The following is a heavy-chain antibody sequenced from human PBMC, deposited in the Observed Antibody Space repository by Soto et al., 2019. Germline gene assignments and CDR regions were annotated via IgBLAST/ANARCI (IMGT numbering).Heavy chain of an antibody. CDR2: INPNSGGT. CDR3: AREGYSSTYNWFDP. V-gene: IGHV1-2*02. D-gene: IGHD6-13*01. J-gene: IGHJ5*02. CDR1: GYTFTGYY. Sequence: ASVKVSCKASGYTFTGYYMHWVRQAPGQGLEWMGWINPNSGGTNYAQKFQGRVTMTRGTSISTAYMELSRLRSDDTAVYYCAREGYSSTYNWFDPWGQGTLVTVSS.